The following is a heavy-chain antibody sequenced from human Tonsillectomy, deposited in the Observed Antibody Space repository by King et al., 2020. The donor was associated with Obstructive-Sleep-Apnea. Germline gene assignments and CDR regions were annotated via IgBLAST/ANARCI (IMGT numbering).Heavy chain of an antibody. CDR2: IRSKAYGGTT. J-gene: IGHJ3*02. CDR1: GFTFRDFT. Sequence: EVQLVESGGGLVQPGRSLRVSCTVSGFTFRDFTFSWFRQAPGTGLEWVGFIRSKAYGGTTEYAASLRGRFTISRDDSKSVAYLQMNSLKTEDTAVYYCTREHGGWHAFDIWGQGTMVSVSS. V-gene: IGHV3-49*03. D-gene: IGHD6-19*01. CDR3: TREHGGWHAFDI.